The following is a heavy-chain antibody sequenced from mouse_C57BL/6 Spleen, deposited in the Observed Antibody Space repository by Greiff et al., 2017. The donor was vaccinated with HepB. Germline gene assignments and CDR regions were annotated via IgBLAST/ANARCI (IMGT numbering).Heavy chain of an antibody. CDR2: INPYNGGT. CDR1: GYTFTDYY. Sequence: EVKLQESGPVLVKPGASVKMSCKASGYTFTDYYMNWVKQSHGKSLEWIGVINPYNGGTSYNQKFKGKATLTVDKSSSTAYMELNSLTSEDSAVYYCARQGTGPYYFDYWGQGTTLTVSS. J-gene: IGHJ2*01. V-gene: IGHV1-19*01. D-gene: IGHD4-1*01. CDR3: ARQGTGPYYFDY.